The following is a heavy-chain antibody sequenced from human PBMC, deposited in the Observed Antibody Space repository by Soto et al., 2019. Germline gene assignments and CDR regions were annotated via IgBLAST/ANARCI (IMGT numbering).Heavy chain of an antibody. CDR2: ISYDGSNK. Sequence: QVQLVESGGGVVQPGRSLRLSCAASGFTFSSYGMHWVRQAPGKGLEWVAVISYDGSNKYYADSVKGRFTISRDNSKNTLYLQMNSLRAEDTAVYYCAKDSSGDRDIDYWGQGTLVTVSS. J-gene: IGHJ4*02. CDR3: AKDSSGDRDIDY. V-gene: IGHV3-30*18. CDR1: GFTFSSYG. D-gene: IGHD4-17*01.